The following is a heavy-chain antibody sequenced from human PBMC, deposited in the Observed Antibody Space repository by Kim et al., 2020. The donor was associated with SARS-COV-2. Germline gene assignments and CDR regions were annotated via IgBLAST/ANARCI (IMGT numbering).Heavy chain of an antibody. V-gene: IGHV4-4*07. CDR2: IHTSGRT. J-gene: IGHJ1*01. CDR1: GDSLSSDY. CDR3: SRALGH. D-gene: IGHD3-16*02. Sequence: SETLSLTCTVSGDSLSSDYWSWNRQPAGKGLVWIGRIHTSGRTNYNPSLPSRVTMSVDMSKNQFSLQLSSVTAADTAVYYCSRALGHWGQGTLVTVSS.